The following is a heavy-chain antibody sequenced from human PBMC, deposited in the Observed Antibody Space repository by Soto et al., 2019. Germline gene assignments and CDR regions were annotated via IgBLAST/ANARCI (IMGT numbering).Heavy chain of an antibody. CDR1: GYSFTSYW. CDR2: IYPGDSDT. D-gene: IGHD6-13*01. CDR3: ARTAAAGKYYNGMDG. J-gene: IGHJ6*02. Sequence: PGESLKISCKGSGYSFTSYWIGWARQMPWKGLEWMGIIYPGDSDTRYSPSFQGQVTISADKSISTAYLQWSSLKASDTAMYYCARTAAAGKYYNGMDGWGQGTTVTAP. V-gene: IGHV5-51*01.